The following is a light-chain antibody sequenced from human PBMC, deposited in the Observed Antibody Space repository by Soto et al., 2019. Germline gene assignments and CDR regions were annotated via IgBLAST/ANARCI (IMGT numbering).Light chain of an antibody. CDR3: SSYTRSSTVL. CDR2: DVS. J-gene: IGLJ2*01. V-gene: IGLV2-14*03. CDR1: SNDVGSYNF. Sequence: QSVLTQPASVSGSPGQSITLSCIGTSNDVGSYNFVSWYQKHPNTAPRLIIYDVSNRPSGVSNRVSGSKSDNTASLTISGLQAEDEADYYCSSYTRSSTVLFGGGTQLTVL.